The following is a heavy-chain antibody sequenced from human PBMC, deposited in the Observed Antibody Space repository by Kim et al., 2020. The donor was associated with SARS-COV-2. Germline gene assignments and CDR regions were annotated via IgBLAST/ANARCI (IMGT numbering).Heavy chain of an antibody. CDR2: KVNT. D-gene: IGHD3-16*01. Sequence: KVNTIYSQKFQGRVTFTTDTSASTAYMELSFLRSEDSAVYYCLGGFYFDYWGQGTLVTVSS. J-gene: IGHJ4*02. V-gene: IGHV1-3*01. CDR3: LGGFYFDY.